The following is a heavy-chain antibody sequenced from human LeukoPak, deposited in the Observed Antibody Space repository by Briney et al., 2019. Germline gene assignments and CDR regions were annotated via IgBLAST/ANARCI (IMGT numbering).Heavy chain of an antibody. J-gene: IGHJ4*02. CDR3: QGYCSGGSCRLMDY. CDR1: GFTFSNYA. Sequence: GGSLRLSCAASGFTFSNYAMSWVRQAPGKGLEWVSAISVSADLTHYRDSVKGRFTISRDTAKNSVYLQMNSLGAEDTAVYYCQGYCSGGSCRLMDYWGQGTLVTVSS. V-gene: IGHV3-23*01. CDR2: ISVSADLT. D-gene: IGHD2-15*01.